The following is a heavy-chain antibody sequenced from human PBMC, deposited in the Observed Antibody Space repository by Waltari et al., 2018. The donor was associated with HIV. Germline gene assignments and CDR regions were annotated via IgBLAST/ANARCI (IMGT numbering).Heavy chain of an antibody. CDR3: ARAAAGGNWFYP. CDR1: GYTFTGYY. V-gene: IGHV1-2*02. J-gene: IGHJ5*02. CDR2: MTPNRGGT. Sequence: QLQLVQSGAAVKKPGDSVKVSCKASGYTFTGYYMYWVRQAPGQGLEWSGLMTPNRGGTSYGQKFQGRVTMTRDTSISTAYMGLSRLRSDDTAVYYCARAAAGGNWFYPWGQGTLVTGAS. D-gene: IGHD1-26*01.